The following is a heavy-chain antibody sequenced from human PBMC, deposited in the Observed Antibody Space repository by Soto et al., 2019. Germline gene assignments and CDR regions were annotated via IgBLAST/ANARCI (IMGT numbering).Heavy chain of an antibody. CDR1: GFTFSSYA. CDR2: ISYDGSNK. Sequence: PGGSLRLSCAASGFTFSSYAMHWVRQAPGKGLEWVAVISYDGSNKYYADSVKGRFTISRDNSKNTLYLQMNSLRAEDTAVYYCARALTTGQREYYFDYWGQGTLVTVSS. D-gene: IGHD1-1*01. CDR3: ARALTTGQREYYFDY. V-gene: IGHV3-30-3*01. J-gene: IGHJ4*02.